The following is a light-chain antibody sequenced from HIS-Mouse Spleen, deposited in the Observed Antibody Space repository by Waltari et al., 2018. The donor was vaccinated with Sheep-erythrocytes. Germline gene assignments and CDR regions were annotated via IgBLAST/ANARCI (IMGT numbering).Light chain of an antibody. CDR1: SGINVGTYR. J-gene: IGLJ3*02. Sequence: QAVLTQPSSLSASPGASASLTCTLRSGINVGTYRIYWYQQKPGSPPQYLLRYKSDSDKQQGSGVPRRLSGSKDASANAGILLISGLQSEDEADYYCMIWHSSAWVFGGGTKLTVL. CDR2: YKSDSDK. V-gene: IGLV5-45*03. CDR3: MIWHSSAWV.